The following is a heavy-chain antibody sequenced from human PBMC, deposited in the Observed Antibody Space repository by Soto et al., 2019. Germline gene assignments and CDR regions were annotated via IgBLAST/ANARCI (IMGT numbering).Heavy chain of an antibody. Sequence: SVKVSCKASGGTFSSYAISWVRQAPGQGLEWMGGIIPIFGTANYAQKFQGRVTITADESTSTAYMELSSLRSDDTAVYYCARQGRQLWLRSWFEPWGQGTLVTVSS. V-gene: IGHV1-69*13. CDR3: ARQGRQLWLRSWFEP. D-gene: IGHD5-18*01. J-gene: IGHJ5*02. CDR2: IIPIFGTA. CDR1: GGTFSSYA.